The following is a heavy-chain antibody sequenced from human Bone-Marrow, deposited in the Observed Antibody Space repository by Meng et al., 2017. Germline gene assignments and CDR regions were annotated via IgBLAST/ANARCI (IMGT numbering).Heavy chain of an antibody. V-gene: IGHV4-34*01. Sequence: QVQLQQWGAGLLKPSETLSLASVVSGGSFSDYYWSWIRQPPGKGLEWIGEINHSGSTNYNPSLESRATISVDTSQNNLSLKLSSVTAADSAVYYCARGPTTMAHDFDYWGQGTLVTVSS. CDR2: INHSGST. D-gene: IGHD4-11*01. J-gene: IGHJ4*02. CDR1: GGSFSDYY. CDR3: ARGPTTMAHDFDY.